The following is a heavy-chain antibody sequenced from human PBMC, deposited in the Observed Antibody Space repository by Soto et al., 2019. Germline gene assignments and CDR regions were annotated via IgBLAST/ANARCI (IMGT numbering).Heavy chain of an antibody. D-gene: IGHD5-18*01. J-gene: IGHJ4*02. CDR2: ISYDGNNT. CDR3: AKGGDGYNYGRGHWFVDY. V-gene: IGHV3-30*18. Sequence: QVRLVESGGGVVQPGRSLRLSCAASGFTFTTYDMHWVRQAPGKGLEWMTVISYDGNNTYYADSVKGRFTISRDTSKNPLYLQMNSLGAEDTAVYYCAKGGDGYNYGRGHWFVDYWGQGTLFTVSS. CDR1: GFTFTTYD.